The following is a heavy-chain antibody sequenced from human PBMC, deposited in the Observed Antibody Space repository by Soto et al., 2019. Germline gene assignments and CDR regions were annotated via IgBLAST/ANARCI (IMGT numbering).Heavy chain of an antibody. CDR1: GGSISSGGYY. D-gene: IGHD2-8*02. Sequence: QVQLQESGPGLVKPSQTLSLTCTVSGGSISSGGYYWSWIRQHTGKGLEWIGYIYYSGSTYYNPALKHRVTISVDTSKNQSSLKLSSVTAADTAVYYCARGGSWSYFDYWGQGTLVTVSS. V-gene: IGHV4-31*03. CDR3: ARGGSWSYFDY. CDR2: IYYSGST. J-gene: IGHJ4*02.